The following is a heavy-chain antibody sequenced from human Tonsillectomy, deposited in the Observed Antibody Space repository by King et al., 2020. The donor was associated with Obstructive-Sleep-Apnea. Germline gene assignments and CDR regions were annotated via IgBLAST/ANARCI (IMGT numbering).Heavy chain of an antibody. V-gene: IGHV3-30*04. CDR1: GFTFNTYA. Sequence: VQLVESGGGVVQPGRSLRLSCAASGFTFNTYAIHWVRQAPGKGLEWVAVISYDGRNEYYADSVKGRFTISRDNSKNTLYLQMNSLRTEDTAVYYCARGVIRGSQSWGQGTLVTVSS. CDR3: ARGVIRGSQS. CDR2: ISYDGRNE. J-gene: IGHJ5*02. D-gene: IGHD3-10*01.